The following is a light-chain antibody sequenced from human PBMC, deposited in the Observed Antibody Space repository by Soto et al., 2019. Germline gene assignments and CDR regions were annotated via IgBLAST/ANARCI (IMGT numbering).Light chain of an antibody. CDR3: QQRTRWPMT. Sequence: EIVMTQSPATLSVSPGERATLSCRTSQNLHSFLNWYQQRPGQAPRPLIYDGSKRAAGVPDRISGDGSGTDYTLTISSLEPEDFAVYYCQQRTRWPMTFGQGTRLENK. CDR2: DGS. J-gene: IGKJ5*01. CDR1: QNLHSF. V-gene: IGKV3-11*01.